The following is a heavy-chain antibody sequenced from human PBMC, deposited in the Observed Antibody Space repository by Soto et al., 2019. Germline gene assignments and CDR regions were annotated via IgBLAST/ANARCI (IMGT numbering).Heavy chain of an antibody. CDR1: GGSISSYY. CDR2: IYYSGST. D-gene: IGHD6-13*01. J-gene: IGHJ4*02. Sequence: SETLSLTCTVSGGSISSYYWSWILQPPWKGLEWIGYIYYSGSTNYNPSLKSRVTISVDTSKNQFSLKLSSVTAADTAVYYCARHHGSSSWYGSQFDYWGQGTLVTVSS. V-gene: IGHV4-59*08. CDR3: ARHHGSSSWYGSQFDY.